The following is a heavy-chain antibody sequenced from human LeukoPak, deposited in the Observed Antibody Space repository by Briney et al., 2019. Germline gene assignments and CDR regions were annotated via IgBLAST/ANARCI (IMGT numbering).Heavy chain of an antibody. CDR3: ASVLPTDDAFDI. Sequence: SETLSLTCTVSGGSISSGGYYWSWIRQPPGKGLEWIGRIYTSGSTNYNPSLKSRVTISVDTSKNQFSLKLSSVTAADTAVYYCASVLPTDDAFDIWGQGTMVTVSS. CDR2: IYTSGST. CDR1: GGSISSGGYY. J-gene: IGHJ3*02. V-gene: IGHV4-61*02.